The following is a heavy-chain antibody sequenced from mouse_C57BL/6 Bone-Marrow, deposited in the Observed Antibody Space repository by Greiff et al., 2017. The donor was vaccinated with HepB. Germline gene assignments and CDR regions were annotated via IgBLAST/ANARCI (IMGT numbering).Heavy chain of an antibody. D-gene: IGHD2-5*01. Sequence: VQLQQSGPELVKPGASVKISCKASGYTFTDYYMNWVKQSHGKSLEWIGDINPNNGGTSYNQKFKGKATLTVDKSSSTAYMELRSLTSEDSAVYYCASGSNYLFFDYWGQGTTLTVSS. CDR3: ASGSNYLFFDY. CDR2: INPNNGGT. V-gene: IGHV1-26*01. CDR1: GYTFTDYY. J-gene: IGHJ2*01.